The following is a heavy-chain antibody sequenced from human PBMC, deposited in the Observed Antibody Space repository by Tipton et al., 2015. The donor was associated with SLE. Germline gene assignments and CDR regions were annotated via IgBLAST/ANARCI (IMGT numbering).Heavy chain of an antibody. CDR3: ARDIEAPGDFLYFDY. CDR2: IYTSGST. CDR1: GGSISSYY. D-gene: IGHD7-27*01. J-gene: IGHJ4*02. Sequence: LRLSCTVSGGSISSYYWSWIRQPPGKGLEWIGYIYTSGSTNYSPSLKSRVTISVDTSKNEFSLNLTSVTAADTAVYYCARDIEAPGDFLYFDYWGQGILVTVSS. V-gene: IGHV4-59*01.